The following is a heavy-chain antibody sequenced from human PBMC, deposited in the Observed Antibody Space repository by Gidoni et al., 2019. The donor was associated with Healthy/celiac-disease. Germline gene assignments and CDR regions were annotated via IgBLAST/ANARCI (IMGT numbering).Heavy chain of an antibody. CDR3: ARVGAVVAAFDAFDI. Sequence: QVQLQESGPGLVKPSQTLSLTCTVSGGSIRSGSYYWSWIRQPAGKGLEWIGRIYTSGSTNYNPSLKSRVTISVDTSKNQFSLKLSSVTAADTAVYYCARVGAVVAAFDAFDIWGQGTMVTVSS. CDR1: GGSIRSGSYY. J-gene: IGHJ3*02. V-gene: IGHV4-61*02. D-gene: IGHD2-15*01. CDR2: IYTSGST.